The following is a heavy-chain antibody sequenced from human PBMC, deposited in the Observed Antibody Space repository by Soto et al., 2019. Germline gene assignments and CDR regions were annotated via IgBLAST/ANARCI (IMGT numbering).Heavy chain of an antibody. CDR3: ARQRYSGYDFYYCYGMDV. D-gene: IGHD5-12*01. J-gene: IGHJ6*02. V-gene: IGHV5-51*01. CDR1: GYSFTSYW. Sequence: GESLKISCKGSGYSFTSYWIGWVRQMPGKGLEWMGIIYPGDSDTRYSPSFQGQVTISADKSISTAYLQWSSLKASDTAMYYCARQRYSGYDFYYCYGMDVWGQGTTVTVS. CDR2: IYPGDSDT.